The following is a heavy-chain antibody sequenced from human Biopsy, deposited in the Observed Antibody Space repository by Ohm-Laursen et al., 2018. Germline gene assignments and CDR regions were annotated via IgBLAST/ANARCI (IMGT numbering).Heavy chain of an antibody. CDR1: GFTFNNYG. Sequence: SLRLSCSASGFTFNNYGMQWVRQAPGKGLAWVAFIFYDGSNTYYADSVKGRFTISRDNSRDTLYLQMSSLRAEDTAVYYCAKDRYNYTPIGGFSMDVWGQGTTVIVSS. D-gene: IGHD5-18*01. CDR3: AKDRYNYTPIGGFSMDV. V-gene: IGHV3-30*18. J-gene: IGHJ6*02. CDR2: IFYDGSNT.